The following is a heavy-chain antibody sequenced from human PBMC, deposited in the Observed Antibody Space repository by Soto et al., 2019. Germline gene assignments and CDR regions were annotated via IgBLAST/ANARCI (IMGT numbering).Heavy chain of an antibody. Sequence: QVQLVQSGAEVKKPGSSVKVSCKASGGTFSSYAISWVRQAPGQGLEWMGGIIPIFGTANYAQKFQGRVTITADESTSTDYMELSSLRSEDTAVYYCAREGDYGDPTPFDYWGQGTLVTVSS. CDR2: IIPIFGTA. CDR3: AREGDYGDPTPFDY. D-gene: IGHD4-17*01. J-gene: IGHJ4*02. CDR1: GGTFSSYA. V-gene: IGHV1-69*01.